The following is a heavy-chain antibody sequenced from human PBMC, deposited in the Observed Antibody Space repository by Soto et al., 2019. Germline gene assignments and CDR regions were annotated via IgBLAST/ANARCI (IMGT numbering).Heavy chain of an antibody. CDR2: ISYDGSNK. Sequence: QVQLVESGGGVVQPGRSLRLSCAASGFTFSSYGMHWVRQAPGKGLEWVAVISYDGSNKYYADSVKGRFTISRVNSKNTLYLQMNSLRAEDTAVYYCAKDPADYCSSTSCYLRPAIWGQGTMVTVSS. D-gene: IGHD2-2*01. J-gene: IGHJ3*02. CDR1: GFTFSSYG. CDR3: AKDPADYCSSTSCYLRPAI. V-gene: IGHV3-30*18.